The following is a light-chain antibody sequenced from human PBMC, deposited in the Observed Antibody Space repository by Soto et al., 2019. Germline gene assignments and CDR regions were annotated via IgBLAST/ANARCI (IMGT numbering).Light chain of an antibody. Sequence: QSALTQPASVSGSPGQSITISCTGTSSDIGGYNYVSWYQQHPGKAPQLIIYEVSTRPSGVSNRFSGSKSGNTASLTISGLQAEDEVDYYCSSYTSSSTWVFGGGTKLTVL. CDR2: EVS. CDR3: SSYTSSSTWV. J-gene: IGLJ3*02. CDR1: SSDIGGYNY. V-gene: IGLV2-14*01.